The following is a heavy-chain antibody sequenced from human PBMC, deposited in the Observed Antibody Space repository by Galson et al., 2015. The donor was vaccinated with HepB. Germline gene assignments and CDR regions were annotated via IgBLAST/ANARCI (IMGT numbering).Heavy chain of an antibody. CDR1: GYSFTSYW. V-gene: IGHV5-51*01. CDR2: IYPGDSDT. J-gene: IGHJ3*02. CDR3: ARRPRPSGYDWLAGAFDI. Sequence: QSGAEVKKPGESLKISCKGSGYSFTSYWIGWVRQMPGKGLEWMGIIYPGDSDTRYSPSFQGQVTISADKSISTAYLQWSSLKASDTAMYYCARRPRPSGYDWLAGAFDIWGQGTMVTVSS. D-gene: IGHD5-12*01.